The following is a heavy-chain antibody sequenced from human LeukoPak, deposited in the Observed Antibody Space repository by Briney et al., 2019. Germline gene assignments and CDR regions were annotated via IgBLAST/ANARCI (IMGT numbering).Heavy chain of an antibody. V-gene: IGHV3-23*01. CDR2: ISNSGGST. CDR1: GLTFSSHA. J-gene: IGHJ4*02. CDR3: ARDNDYAFDY. D-gene: IGHD4-17*01. Sequence: PGGSLRLSCAASGLTFSSHAMSWVRQAPGKGLEWVSTISNSGGSTYYADSVKGRFTISRDKSKNTLYLQMNSLRDEDTAVYYCARDNDYAFDYWGQGTLVTVSS.